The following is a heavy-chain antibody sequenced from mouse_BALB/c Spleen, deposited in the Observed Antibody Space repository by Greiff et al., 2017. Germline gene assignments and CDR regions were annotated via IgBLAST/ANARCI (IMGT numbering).Heavy chain of an antibody. CDR2: ISNGGGST. Sequence: EVQLVESGGGLVQPGGSLKLSCAASGFTFSSYTMSWVRQTPEKRLEWVAYISNGGGSTYYPDTVKGRFTISRDNAKNTLYLQMSSLKSEDTAMYYCASQYGGAMDYWGQGTSVTVSS. CDR1: GFTFSSYT. J-gene: IGHJ4*01. CDR3: ASQYGGAMDY. V-gene: IGHV5-12-2*01. D-gene: IGHD2-10*02.